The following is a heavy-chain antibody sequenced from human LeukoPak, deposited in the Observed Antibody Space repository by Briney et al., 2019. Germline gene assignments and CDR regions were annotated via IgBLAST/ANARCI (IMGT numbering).Heavy chain of an antibody. CDR2: IYYSGST. J-gene: IGHJ5*02. CDR1: GGSISSYY. V-gene: IGHV4-59*08. D-gene: IGHD3-22*01. Sequence: SETLSLTCTVSGGSISSYYWSWIRQPPGKGLEWIGYIYYSGSTNYNPSLKSRVTISVDTSKNQFSLKLSSVTAADTAVYYCARHAPTTYYYDSSGPWGQGTLVTVSS. CDR3: ARHAPTTYYYDSSGP.